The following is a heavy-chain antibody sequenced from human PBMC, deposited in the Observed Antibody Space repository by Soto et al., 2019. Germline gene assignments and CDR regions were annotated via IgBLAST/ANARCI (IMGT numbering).Heavy chain of an antibody. J-gene: IGHJ5*02. CDR3: ARAFNFWSGSWFDP. Sequence: SVNISCTASGGTITSYAISWMRKAPGQGLEWMGGIIPIFGTANYAQKFQGRVTITADESTSTAYMELSSLRSEDTAVYYCARAFNFWSGSWFDPWGQGTLVTVSS. CDR1: GGTITSYA. V-gene: IGHV1-69*01. CDR2: IIPIFGTA. D-gene: IGHD3-3*01.